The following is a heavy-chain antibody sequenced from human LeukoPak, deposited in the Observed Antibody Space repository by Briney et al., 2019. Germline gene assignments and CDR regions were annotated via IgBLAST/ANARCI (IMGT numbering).Heavy chain of an antibody. CDR2: IYHSGRT. CDR3: ARGRYDILTGYPYYMDV. CDR1: GYSISSGYY. D-gene: IGHD3-9*01. J-gene: IGHJ6*03. Sequence: SETLSLTCTVSGYSISSGYYWGWIRQPPGKGLEWIGSIYHSGRTYYNPSLKSRVTISVDTSKNQFSLKLSSVTAADTAVYYCARGRYDILTGYPYYMDVWGKGTTVTISS. V-gene: IGHV4-38-2*02.